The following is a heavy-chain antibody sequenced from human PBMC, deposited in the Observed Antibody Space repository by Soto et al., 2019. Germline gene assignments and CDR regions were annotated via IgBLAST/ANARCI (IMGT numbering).Heavy chain of an antibody. CDR1: GYSVSSGYY. D-gene: IGHD3-22*01. CDR2: IYHSGST. CDR3: ARGPYYYDSRCRLDWFDP. V-gene: IGHV4-38-2*01. Sequence: PSETLSLTCAVSGYSVSSGYYWGWIRQPPGKGLGWIGSIYHSGSTYYNTSLKSRVTISVDKYKNQFSLKLSSVTAADTAVYYCARGPYYYDSRCRLDWFDPWGQGTLVNVSS. J-gene: IGHJ5*02.